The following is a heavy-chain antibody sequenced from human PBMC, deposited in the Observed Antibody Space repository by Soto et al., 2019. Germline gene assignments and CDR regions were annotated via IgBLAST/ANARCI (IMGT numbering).Heavy chain of an antibody. CDR3: ARDRAEGSSSTPAGGMDV. CDR1: GGSIRTYY. Sequence: ESLSLTCSVSGGSIRTYYWNWIRQPPGGGLEWIAYIHYSGVTNYSPSLRGRASISIDRSNNEFSLKVSSVTAADTAVYYCARDRAEGSSSTPAGGMDVWGPGTTVIVSS. V-gene: IGHV4-59*01. J-gene: IGHJ6*02. D-gene: IGHD6-6*01. CDR2: IHYSGVT.